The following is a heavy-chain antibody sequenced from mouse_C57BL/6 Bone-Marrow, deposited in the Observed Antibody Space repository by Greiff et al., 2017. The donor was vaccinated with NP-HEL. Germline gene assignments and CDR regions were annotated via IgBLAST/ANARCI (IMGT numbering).Heavy chain of an antibody. J-gene: IGHJ2*01. D-gene: IGHD1-2*01. V-gene: IGHV1-55*01. CDR3: ARYGGII. Sequence: VPLQQPVPVLVQPVASVTMSCKASVYSFTCYWLTCLKHIPGHGLAWIGDIYPGSGRTNYNEKFKSNATLTVDTSSSTAYMQLSSLTSEDSAVYYCARYGGIIWGQGTTLTVSS. CDR1: VYSFTCYW. CDR2: IYPGSGRT.